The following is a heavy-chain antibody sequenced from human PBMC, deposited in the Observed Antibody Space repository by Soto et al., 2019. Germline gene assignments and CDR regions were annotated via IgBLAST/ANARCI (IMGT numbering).Heavy chain of an antibody. D-gene: IGHD1-26*01. CDR3: ARVVGANMDWFDP. V-gene: IGHV3-21*01. CDR2: ISSSSSYI. CDR1: GFTFSSYA. J-gene: IGHJ5*02. Sequence: EVQLLESGGGLVQPGGSLRLSCAASGFTFSSYAMSWVRQAPGKGLEWVSSISSSSSYIYYADSVKGRFTISRDNAKNSLYLQMNSLRAEDTAVYYCARVVGANMDWFDPWGQGTLVTVSS.